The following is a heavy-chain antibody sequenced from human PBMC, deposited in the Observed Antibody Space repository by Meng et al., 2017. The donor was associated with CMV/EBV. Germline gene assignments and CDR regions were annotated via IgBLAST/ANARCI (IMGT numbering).Heavy chain of an antibody. D-gene: IGHD3-10*01. V-gene: IGHV3-30*04. CDR1: GFTFSSYA. CDR2: ISYDGSNK. J-gene: IGHJ6*02. CDR3: AREAGDYGMDV. Sequence: GGSLRLSCAASGFTFSSYAVHWVRQAPGKGLEWVAVISYDGSNKYYADSVKGRFTISRDNAKNSLYLQMNSLRAEDTAVYYCAREAGDYGMDVWGQGTTVTVSS.